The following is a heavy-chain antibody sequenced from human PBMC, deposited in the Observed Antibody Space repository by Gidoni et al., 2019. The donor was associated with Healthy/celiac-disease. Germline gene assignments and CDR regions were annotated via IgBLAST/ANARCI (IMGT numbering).Heavy chain of an antibody. J-gene: IGHJ6*02. CDR1: GYTFTSYD. Sequence: QVQLVQSGAEVKTPGASVKVSCKASGYTFTSYDINWVRQATGQGLEWMGWMNPNSGNTGYAQKFQGRVTMTRNTSISTAYMELSSLRSEDTAVYYCARGFLVLWFGESPNGMDVWGQGTTVTVSS. CDR2: MNPNSGNT. V-gene: IGHV1-8*01. CDR3: ARGFLVLWFGESPNGMDV. D-gene: IGHD3-10*01.